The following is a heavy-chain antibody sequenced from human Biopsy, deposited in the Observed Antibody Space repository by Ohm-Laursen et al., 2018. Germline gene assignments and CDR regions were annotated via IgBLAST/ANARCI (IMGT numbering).Heavy chain of an antibody. Sequence: ASVKVSCKASGGTFINYAISWVRQAPGQGLEWMGWISPKSGDTNYAHKFQGNITMTRDTSMSTAYMEMSRLRCDDTAVYYCALQSVAQMKNFDYWGQGSLVTVSS. V-gene: IGHV1-2*02. CDR3: ALQSVAQMKNFDY. J-gene: IGHJ4*02. CDR1: GGTFINYA. CDR2: ISPKSGDT. D-gene: IGHD6-19*01.